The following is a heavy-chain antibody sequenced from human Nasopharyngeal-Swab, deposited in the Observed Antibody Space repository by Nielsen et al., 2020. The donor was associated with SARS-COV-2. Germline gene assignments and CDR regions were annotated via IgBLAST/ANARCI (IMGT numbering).Heavy chain of an antibody. CDR1: GGSIRTSY. CDR3: AREIPGYSRVFDY. D-gene: IGHD6-13*01. Sequence: SETLSLTCTVSGGSIRTSYWNWIRQTPGKRLEWIGYIHYSGSTNYNPSLKSRVTISIDTSKNQVSLKLSSVTAADTAVYYCAREIPGYSRVFDYWGQGTLVTVSS. V-gene: IGHV4-59*12. CDR2: IHYSGST. J-gene: IGHJ4*02.